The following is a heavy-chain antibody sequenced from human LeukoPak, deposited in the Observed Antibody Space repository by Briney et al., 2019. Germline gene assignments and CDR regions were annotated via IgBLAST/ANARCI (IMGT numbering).Heavy chain of an antibody. V-gene: IGHV3-48*03. J-gene: IGHJ6*03. CDR2: ISSDGGTV. D-gene: IGHD5-18*01. CDR1: GFTFSSYE. CDR3: ARGHRYGFLSGDHYYYYMDV. Sequence: QPGGSLRLSCAASGFTFSSYEMNWVRQAPGKGLEWLSYISSDGGTVYYADSVKGRFAISRDNANNSLYLQMISLRVEDTAVYYCARGHRYGFLSGDHYYYYMDVWGKGTSVTISS.